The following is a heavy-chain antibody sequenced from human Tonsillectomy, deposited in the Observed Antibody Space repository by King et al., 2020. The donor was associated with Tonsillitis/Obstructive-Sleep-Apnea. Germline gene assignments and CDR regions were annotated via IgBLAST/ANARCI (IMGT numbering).Heavy chain of an antibody. CDR3: ATSSGWADRNWYFDL. V-gene: IGHV4-59*01. CDR2: IYYSGST. Sequence: QLQESGPGLVKPSETLSLTCTVSGGSISSYYWSWIRQPPGKGLEWIGYIYYSGSTNYNPSLKSRVTISVDTSKNQFSLKLSSVTAADTAVYYCATSSGWADRNWYFDLWGRGTLVTVSS. D-gene: IGHD6-19*01. J-gene: IGHJ2*01. CDR1: GGSISSYY.